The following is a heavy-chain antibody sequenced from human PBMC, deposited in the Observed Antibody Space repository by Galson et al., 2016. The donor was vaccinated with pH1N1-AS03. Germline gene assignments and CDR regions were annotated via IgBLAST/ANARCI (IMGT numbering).Heavy chain of an antibody. V-gene: IGHV3-7*03. D-gene: IGHD6-19*01. CDR3: GRGGAVDGRPH. CDR1: GFIFSSDW. J-gene: IGHJ4*02. CDR2: IKYDGSGK. Sequence: SLRLSCAASGFIFSSDWMSWVRQAPGKGPEWVANIKYDGSGKYYVHPVRGRFTISRDDAKNSLYLQMGSLRAEDTAVYYCGRGGAVDGRPHWGQGTLVTVSS.